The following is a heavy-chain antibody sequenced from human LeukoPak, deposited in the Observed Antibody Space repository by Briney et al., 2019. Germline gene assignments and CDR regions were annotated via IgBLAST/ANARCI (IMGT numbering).Heavy chain of an antibody. CDR3: ARLPIVAVVASLALGGI. CDR2: IYYSGST. CDR1: GGSISSSSYN. D-gene: IGHD2-15*01. Sequence: SETLSLTCTVSGGSISSSSYNWGWIRQPPGKGLEWIGSIYYSGSTYYNPSLKSRVTISVDTSKNQFSLKLSSVTAADTAVYYCARLPIVAVVASLALGGIWGQGTMVTVSS. V-gene: IGHV4-39*01. J-gene: IGHJ3*02.